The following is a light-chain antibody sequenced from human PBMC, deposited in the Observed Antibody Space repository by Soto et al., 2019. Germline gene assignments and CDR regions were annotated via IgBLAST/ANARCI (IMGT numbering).Light chain of an antibody. CDR1: QSVSSRY. CDR3: QQYNNWPLT. V-gene: IGKV3-20*01. CDR2: GES. J-gene: IGKJ5*01. Sequence: EIVLTQSPGTLSLSPGERATLSCRASQSVSSRYLAWYQQKPDQAPRILIYGESSRATGIPDRLSGSGSGTELTLTISRLQSEDFAVYYCQQYNNWPLTCGQGTRLEIK.